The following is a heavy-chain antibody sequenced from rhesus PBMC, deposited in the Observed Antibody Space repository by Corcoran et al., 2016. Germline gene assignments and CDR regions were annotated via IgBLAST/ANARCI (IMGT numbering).Heavy chain of an antibody. J-gene: IGHJ5-1*01. CDR2: IRSKSNNYET. V-gene: IGHV3-118*01. CDR3: TTGRVWRFDV. Sequence: EVQLVESGGGLVQPGGSLRLSCAASGFTFSSSAMHWVRQASGKGLWWVGRIRSKSNNYETGYAASVKGRFTISRDDSKNTAYLQMNSLKTEDTAVYYCTTGRVWRFDVWGAGVLVTVSS. D-gene: IGHD1-44*02. CDR1: GFTFSSSA.